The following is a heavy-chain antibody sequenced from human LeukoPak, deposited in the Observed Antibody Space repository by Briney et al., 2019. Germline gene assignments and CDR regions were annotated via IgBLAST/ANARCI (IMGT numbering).Heavy chain of an antibody. J-gene: IGHJ4*02. V-gene: IGHV1-2*02. CDR2: INPNSGRT. D-gene: IGHD3-9*01. Sequence: GASVKVSCMTSGYTFNDYYLHWVRQAPGQGLDWMGWINPNSGRTNYPPKFQGRVTLTTDTSISTAYMELSSLISGDTALYYCARDSSDVLTGYYHFWGQGTLVTVSS. CDR1: GYTFNDYY. CDR3: ARDSSDVLTGYYHF.